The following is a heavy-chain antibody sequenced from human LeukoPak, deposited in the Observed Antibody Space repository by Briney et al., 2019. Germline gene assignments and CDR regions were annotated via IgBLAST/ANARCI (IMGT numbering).Heavy chain of an antibody. CDR3: ARGDVVVPLDY. J-gene: IGHJ4*02. CDR1: GGSISSYY. Sequence: SETLSLTCTVSGGSISSYYWSRIRQPPGKGLEWIGYIYYSGSTNYNPSLKGRVTISVDTSKNQFSLKLSSVTAADTAVYYCARGDVVVPLDYWGQGTLVTVSS. CDR2: IYYSGST. V-gene: IGHV4-59*01. D-gene: IGHD2-2*01.